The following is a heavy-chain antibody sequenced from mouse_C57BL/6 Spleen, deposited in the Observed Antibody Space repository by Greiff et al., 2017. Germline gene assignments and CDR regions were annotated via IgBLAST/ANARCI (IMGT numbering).Heavy chain of an antibody. V-gene: IGHV1-55*01. Sequence: VQLQQPGAELVKPGASVKMSCKASGYTFTSYWITWVKQRPGQGLEWIGDIYPGSGSTNYNEKFKSKATLTGDTSSSTAYMQLSSLTSEDTAVYYCARSLGKREYDGGYAMGYWGQGPSVTVAS. J-gene: IGHJ4*01. CDR3: ARSLGKREYDGGYAMGY. D-gene: IGHD2-14*01. CDR2: IYPGSGST. CDR1: GYTFTSYW.